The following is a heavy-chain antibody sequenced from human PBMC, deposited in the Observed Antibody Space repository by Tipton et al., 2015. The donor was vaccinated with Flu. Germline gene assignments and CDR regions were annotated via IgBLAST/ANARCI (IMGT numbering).Heavy chain of an antibody. V-gene: IGHV3-7*01. J-gene: IGHJ6*02. CDR1: GFTFSSYW. CDR2: IKQDGSEK. Sequence: SLRLSCAASGFTFSSYWMSWVRQAPGKGLEWVANIKQDGSEKYYVDSVKGRFTISRDNAKNSLYLQMNSLRAEDTAVYYCARDQRWLVDYYGMDIWGQGTTVTVSS. D-gene: IGHD6-19*01. CDR3: ARDQRWLVDYYGMDI.